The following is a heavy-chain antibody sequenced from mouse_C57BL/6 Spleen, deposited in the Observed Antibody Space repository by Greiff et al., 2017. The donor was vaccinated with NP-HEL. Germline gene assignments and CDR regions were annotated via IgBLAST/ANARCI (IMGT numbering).Heavy chain of an antibody. CDR2: IRSKSSNYAT. CDR3: VRAGSNDLYYYAMDY. CDR1: GFTFNTYA. V-gene: IGHV10-3*01. J-gene: IGHJ4*01. D-gene: IGHD2-5*01. Sequence: EVKVVESGGGLVQPKGSLKLSCAASGFTFNTYAMHWVRQAPGKGLEWVARIRSKSSNYATYYADSVKDRFTISRDDSQSMLYLQMNNLKTEDTAMYYCVRAGSNDLYYYAMDYWGQGTSVTVSS.